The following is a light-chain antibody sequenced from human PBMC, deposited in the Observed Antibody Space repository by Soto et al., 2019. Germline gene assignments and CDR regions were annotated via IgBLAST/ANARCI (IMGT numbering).Light chain of an antibody. CDR2: DVS. CDR3: SSYTSSSTLYV. Sequence: QSALTQPASVSGSPGQSITISCTGTSSDVGGYNYVSWYQHHPGKGPKLMIYDVSNRPSGVSNRFSGSKSGNMASLTISGLQTEDEADYYCSSYTSSSTLYVFGTGTKLTVL. V-gene: IGLV2-14*03. CDR1: SSDVGGYNY. J-gene: IGLJ1*01.